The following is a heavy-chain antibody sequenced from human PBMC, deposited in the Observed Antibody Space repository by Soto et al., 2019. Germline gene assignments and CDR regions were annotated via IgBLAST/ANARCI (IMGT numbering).Heavy chain of an antibody. V-gene: IGHV3-23*01. Sequence: GGSLRLSCAASGFTFSSYAMSWVRQAPGKGLEWVSAISGSGGSTYYADSVKGRFTISRDNSKDTLYLQMNSLRAEDTAVYYCAKGGREWLVPLDVWGQGTTVTVSS. CDR3: AKGGREWLVPLDV. J-gene: IGHJ6*02. CDR2: ISGSGGST. D-gene: IGHD6-19*01. CDR1: GFTFSSYA.